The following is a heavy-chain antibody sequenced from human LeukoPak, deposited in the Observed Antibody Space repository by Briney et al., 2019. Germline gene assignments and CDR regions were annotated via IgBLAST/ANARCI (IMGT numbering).Heavy chain of an antibody. J-gene: IGHJ4*02. CDR3: ASDSPPDY. V-gene: IGHV3-48*01. Sequence: PGGSLRLSCAASGFTFSRYSMYWVRQTPGKGLEWVSYISSSSSTIYYADSVKGRFTISRDNAKNSLSLQMNSLRAEDTAVYYCASDSPPDYWGQGTLVTVSS. CDR2: ISSSSSTI. CDR1: GFTFSRYS.